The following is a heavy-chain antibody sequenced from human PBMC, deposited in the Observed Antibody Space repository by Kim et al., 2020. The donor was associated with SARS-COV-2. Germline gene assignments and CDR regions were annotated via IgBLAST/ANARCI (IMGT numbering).Heavy chain of an antibody. Sequence: GGSLRLSCAASGFTFSSYWMSWVRQAPGKGLEWVANIKQDGSEKYYVDSVKGRFTISRDNAKNSLYLQMNSLRAEDTAVYYCARSQEIVVVPAAPYYYGMDVWGQGTTVTVSS. CDR1: GFTFSSYW. CDR3: ARSQEIVVVPAAPYYYGMDV. J-gene: IGHJ6*02. V-gene: IGHV3-7*03. D-gene: IGHD2-2*01. CDR2: IKQDGSEK.